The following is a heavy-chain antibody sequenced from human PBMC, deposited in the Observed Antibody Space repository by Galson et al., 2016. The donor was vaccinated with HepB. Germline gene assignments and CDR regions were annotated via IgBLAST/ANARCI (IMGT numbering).Heavy chain of an antibody. CDR3: ASQKRRTTVTSPLDY. J-gene: IGHJ4*02. CDR2: IWFDASNK. Sequence: SLRLSCAASGFTFSNYGMEWVRQAPGKGLEWVAIIWFDASNKYYGDSVKGRFTISRDNSKNTLYLQMNSLRAEDTAFYYCASQKRRTTVTSPLDYWGQGTLVTVSS. D-gene: IGHD4-17*01. CDR1: GFTFSNYG. V-gene: IGHV3-33*01.